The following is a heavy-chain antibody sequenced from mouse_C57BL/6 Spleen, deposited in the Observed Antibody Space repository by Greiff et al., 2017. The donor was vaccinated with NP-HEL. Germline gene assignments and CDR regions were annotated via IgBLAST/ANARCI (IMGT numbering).Heavy chain of an antibody. D-gene: IGHD2-3*01. CDR2: INPSNGGT. V-gene: IGHV1-53*01. Sequence: QVQLKQPGTELVKPGASVKLSCKASGYTFTSYWMHWVKQRPGQGLEWIGNINPSNGGTNYNEKFKSKATLTVDKSSSTAYMQLSSLTSEDSAVYYCARYDGYSRAWFAYWGQGTLVTVSA. J-gene: IGHJ3*01. CDR3: ARYDGYSRAWFAY. CDR1: GYTFTSYW.